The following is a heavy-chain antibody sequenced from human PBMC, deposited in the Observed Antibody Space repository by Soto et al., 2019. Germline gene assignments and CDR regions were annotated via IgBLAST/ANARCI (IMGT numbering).Heavy chain of an antibody. CDR1: GFTFSSYG. CDR3: AISSSPRGGIAAAGTPYYFDY. D-gene: IGHD6-13*01. V-gene: IGHV3-33*01. J-gene: IGHJ4*02. CDR2: IWYDGSNK. Sequence: GGSLRLSCAASGFTFSSYGMHWVRQAPGKGLEWVAVIWYDGSNKYYADSVKGRFTISRDNSKNTLYLQMNSLRAEDTAVYYCAISSSPRGGIAAAGTPYYFDYWGQGTLVTVSS.